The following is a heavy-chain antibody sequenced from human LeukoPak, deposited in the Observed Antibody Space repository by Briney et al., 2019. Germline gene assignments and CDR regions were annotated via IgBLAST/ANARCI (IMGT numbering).Heavy chain of an antibody. CDR1: SGSVSSGSYS. CDR2: IYYSGST. D-gene: IGHD1-26*01. J-gene: IGHJ4*02. Sequence: SETLSLTCTVSSGSVSSGSYSWSWIRQPPGKGLEWIGYIYYSGSTNYNPSLKSRVTISVDTSKNQFSLKLSSVTAADTAVYYCAREGGATFDYWGQGTLVTVSS. V-gene: IGHV4-61*01. CDR3: AREGGATFDY.